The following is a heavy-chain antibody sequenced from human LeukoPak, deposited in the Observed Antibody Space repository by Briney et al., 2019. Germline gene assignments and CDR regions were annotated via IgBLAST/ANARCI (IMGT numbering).Heavy chain of an antibody. CDR1: GFTFSSYS. J-gene: IGHJ3*02. D-gene: IGHD2-2*01. CDR2: ISSSSSII. CDR3: SRDIDIVVVPAAPRHAFDI. V-gene: IGHV3-48*01. Sequence: GGSLRLSCAASGFTFSSYSMNWVRQARGKGLERVSYISSSSSIIYYAYSVKGRFTISRDNAKNSLYLQMNSLRADDTAVYYSSRDIDIVVVPAAPRHAFDIWGQGTMVTVSS.